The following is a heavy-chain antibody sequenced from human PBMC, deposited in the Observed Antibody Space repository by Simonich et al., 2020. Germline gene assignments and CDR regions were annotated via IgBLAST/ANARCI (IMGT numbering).Heavy chain of an antibody. J-gene: IGHJ6*04. Sequence: QVQLVESGGGVVQPGRSLRLSCAASGFTFSSYGMHWVRQAPGKGLGWVAVIWYDGSNKYYADSVKGRFTIYRDKSKNTLYLQMNSLRAEDTAVYYCARDRCTNGVCLDVWGKGTTVTVSS. CDR3: ARDRCTNGVCLDV. CDR1: GFTFSSYG. D-gene: IGHD2-8*01. V-gene: IGHV3-33*01. CDR2: IWYDGSNK.